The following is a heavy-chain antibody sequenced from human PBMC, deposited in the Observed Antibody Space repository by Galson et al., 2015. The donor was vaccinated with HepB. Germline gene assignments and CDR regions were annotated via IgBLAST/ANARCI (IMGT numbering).Heavy chain of an antibody. CDR2: ISSSSSTI. CDR1: GFTFSSYG. V-gene: IGHV3-48*02. CDR3: ARDDYGDRNNWFDP. D-gene: IGHD4-17*01. Sequence: SLRLSCAASGFTFSSYGMHWVRQAPGKGLEWVSYISSSSSTIYYADSVKGRFTISRDNAKNSLYLQMNSLRDEDTAVYYCARDDYGDRNNWFDPWGQGTLVTVSS. J-gene: IGHJ5*02.